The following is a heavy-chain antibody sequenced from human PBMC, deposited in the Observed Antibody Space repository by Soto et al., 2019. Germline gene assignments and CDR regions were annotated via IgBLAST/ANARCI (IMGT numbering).Heavy chain of an antibody. J-gene: IGHJ4*02. CDR1: GFTFGSYA. Sequence: PGGSLRLSCAASGFTFGSYAMSWVRQAPGRGLEWVSSVSISSDGPYYADSVKGRFTISRDNSKNTLYLQLNSLRGEDTATYYCAKNYFFDVWGQGTPVPVSS. CDR3: AKNYFFDV. V-gene: IGHV3-23*01. CDR2: VSISSDGP.